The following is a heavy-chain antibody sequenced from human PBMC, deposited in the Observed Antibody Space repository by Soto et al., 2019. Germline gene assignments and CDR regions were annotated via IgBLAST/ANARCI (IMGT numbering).Heavy chain of an antibody. D-gene: IGHD1-7*01. Sequence: GSLRLSCAASGFTVSSNYMSWVRQAPGKGLEWVSVIYSGGSTYYADPVKGRFTISRDNSKNTLYLQMNSLRAEDTALYYCARVTRYNWNYFGWFDPWGQGTLVTVSS. CDR3: ARVTRYNWNYFGWFDP. CDR2: IYSGGST. J-gene: IGHJ5*02. CDR1: GFTVSSNY. V-gene: IGHV3-66*01.